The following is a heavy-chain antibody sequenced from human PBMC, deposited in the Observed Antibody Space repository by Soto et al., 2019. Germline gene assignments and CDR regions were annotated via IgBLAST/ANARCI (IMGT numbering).Heavy chain of an antibody. CDR2: ISPYDGNT. Sequence: ASVKVSCKTSGYTFTEYDINWVRQAPGQGLEWLGWISPYDGNTKYAQILQGRVSMTTDTSTKTAYMEVGSLRSNDTAVYYCARGGYYDSSGSRNYHYYGMNVWGQGTTVTVSS. CDR3: ARGGYYDSSGSRNYHYYGMNV. V-gene: IGHV1-18*01. J-gene: IGHJ6*02. CDR1: GYTFTEYD. D-gene: IGHD3-22*01.